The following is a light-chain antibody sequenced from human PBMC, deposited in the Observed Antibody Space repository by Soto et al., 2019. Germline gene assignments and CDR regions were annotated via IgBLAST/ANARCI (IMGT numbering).Light chain of an antibody. Sequence: DIQMTQSPSSLSASVGDRVTITCQASQDISNYLNWYQQKPGKAPKLLIYDASNLETGVPSRFSESGSGKNFTFTISSLHPEYIATYYCQRYDNLPTFGGGTKVEIK. CDR1: QDISNY. CDR3: QRYDNLPT. J-gene: IGKJ4*01. V-gene: IGKV1-33*01. CDR2: DAS.